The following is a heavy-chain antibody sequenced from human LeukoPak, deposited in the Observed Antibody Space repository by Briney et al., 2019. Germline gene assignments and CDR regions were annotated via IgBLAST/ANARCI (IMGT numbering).Heavy chain of an antibody. CDR3: ARIAPGYSATRPGDY. V-gene: IGHV1-2*02. D-gene: IGHD5-12*01. Sequence: GASVKVSCKASGYTFTGYYMHWVRQAPGQGLEWMGWINPNSGGTNYAQKFQGRVTMTRDTSISTAYMELSRLRSDDTAVYYCARIAPGYSATRPGDYWGQGTLVTVSS. CDR2: INPNSGGT. CDR1: GYTFTGYY. J-gene: IGHJ4*02.